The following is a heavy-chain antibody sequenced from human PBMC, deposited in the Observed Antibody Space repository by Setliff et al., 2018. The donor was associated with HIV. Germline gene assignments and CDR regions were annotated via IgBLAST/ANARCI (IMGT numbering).Heavy chain of an antibody. CDR2: IYYTGRS. V-gene: IGHV4-59*05. CDR1: GGSISSYC. CDR3: ARFGWFDP. D-gene: IGHD3-10*01. J-gene: IGHJ5*02. Sequence: PSETLSLTCTVSGGSISSYCWNWIRQPPGKGLEWIGSIYYTGRSFHNPSLKSRITISVDTSKNQFSLKLSSVTAADTAVYYCARFGWFDPWGQGTLVTVSS.